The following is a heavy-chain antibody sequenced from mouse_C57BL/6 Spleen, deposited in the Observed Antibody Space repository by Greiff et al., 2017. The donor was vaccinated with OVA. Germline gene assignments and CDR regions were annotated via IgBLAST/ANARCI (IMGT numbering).Heavy chain of an antibody. CDR1: GYAFSSYW. J-gene: IGHJ2*01. D-gene: IGHD1-1*01. CDR2: IYPGDGDT. CDR3: ARSVDYYGSSYDY. V-gene: IGHV1-80*01. Sequence: QVQLQQSGAELVKPGASVKISCKASGYAFSSYWMNWVKQRPGKGLEWIGQIYPGDGDTNYNGKFKGKATLTADKSSSTAYMQLSSLTSEDSAVYFCARSVDYYGSSYDYWGQGTTLTVSS.